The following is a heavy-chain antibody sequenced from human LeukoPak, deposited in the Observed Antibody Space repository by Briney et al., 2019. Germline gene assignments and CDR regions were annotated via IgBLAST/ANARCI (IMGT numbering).Heavy chain of an antibody. CDR2: INPSGGST. Sequence: ASVKVSCKASGYTFTSYYMHWVRQAPGQGLEWMGIINPSGGSTSYAQKFQGRVTMTRDTSTSTVYMELSSPRSEDTAVYYCAIILWSSGYYYGGDAFDIWGQGTMVTVSS. V-gene: IGHV1-46*01. D-gene: IGHD3-22*01. CDR1: GYTFTSYY. CDR3: AIILWSSGYYYGGDAFDI. J-gene: IGHJ3*02.